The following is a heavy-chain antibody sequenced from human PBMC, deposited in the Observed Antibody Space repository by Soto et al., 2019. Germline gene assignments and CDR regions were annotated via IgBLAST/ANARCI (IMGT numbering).Heavy chain of an antibody. J-gene: IGHJ4*02. V-gene: IGHV4-31*03. CDR2: IYYSGST. D-gene: IGHD5-12*01. Sequence: QVQLQESGPGLVKPSQTLSLTCTVSGGSISSGGYYWSWIRQHPGKGLEWIGYIYYSGSTYYNPSLKSRVTISVDTSKNQLSLKLSSVTAADTAVYYCARERVMEWLRSVIDYWGQGTLVTVSS. CDR3: ARERVMEWLRSVIDY. CDR1: GGSISSGGYY.